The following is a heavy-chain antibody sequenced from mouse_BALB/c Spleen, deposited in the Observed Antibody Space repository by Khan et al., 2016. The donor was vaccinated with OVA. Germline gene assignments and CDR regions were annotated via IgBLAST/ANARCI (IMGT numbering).Heavy chain of an antibody. Sequence: QVQLKQSGPELVKPGASVKMSCKASGYTFTYYVITWVKQRTGQGLEWIGEIYPGSDNAYYNERFKGKATLTADKSSNTTHMQLSSLTSEDAAVYFWARGDGYDVYFDYWGQGTTLTVSS. V-gene: IGHV1-77*01. CDR1: GYTFTYYV. CDR3: ARGDGYDVYFDY. D-gene: IGHD2-2*01. CDR2: IYPGSDNA. J-gene: IGHJ2*01.